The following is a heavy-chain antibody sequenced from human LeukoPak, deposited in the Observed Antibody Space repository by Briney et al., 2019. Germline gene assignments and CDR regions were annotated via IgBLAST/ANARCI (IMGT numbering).Heavy chain of an antibody. CDR3: ARRDGSSWYNWFDP. CDR2: IFHSGDT. Sequence: SETLSFTCAVSGFSISRGYFWAWIRQPPGTGLEWIGSIFHSGDTYYNPSLKSRVALSVDTSKNQFSLRLTSVTAADTALYYCARRDGSSWYNWFDPWGQGILVAVSS. J-gene: IGHJ5*02. V-gene: IGHV4-38-2*01. D-gene: IGHD6-13*01. CDR1: GFSISRGYF.